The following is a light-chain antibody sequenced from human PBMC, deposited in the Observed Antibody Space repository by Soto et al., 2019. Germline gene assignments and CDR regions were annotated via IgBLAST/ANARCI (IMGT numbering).Light chain of an antibody. J-gene: IGLJ1*01. CDR2: DVR. Sequence: QSVLTQPASVSGSPGQSITISCTGTSSDVGGYNYVSWYQQHPGKAPKLMIYDVRNRPSGVSNRFSGSKSVNTASLTISGLQDEDEADYYCSSYTTISNYVFGTGTKVTVL. CDR1: SSDVGGYNY. CDR3: SSYTTISNYV. V-gene: IGLV2-14*01.